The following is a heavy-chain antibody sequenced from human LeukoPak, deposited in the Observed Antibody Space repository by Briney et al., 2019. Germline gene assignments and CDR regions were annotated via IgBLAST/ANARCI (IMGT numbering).Heavy chain of an antibody. V-gene: IGHV4-4*07. J-gene: IGHJ5*02. Sequence: SETLSLTCTVSGGSISGYFWSWIRQPAGKGLEWIERIYTSGSTNYNPSLKSRVTISVDKSKNQFSLKLTSVTAADTAVYYCARDSEYQLLFHRFDPWGQGTLVTVSS. CDR3: ARDSEYQLLFHRFDP. D-gene: IGHD2-2*01. CDR2: IYTSGST. CDR1: GGSISGYF.